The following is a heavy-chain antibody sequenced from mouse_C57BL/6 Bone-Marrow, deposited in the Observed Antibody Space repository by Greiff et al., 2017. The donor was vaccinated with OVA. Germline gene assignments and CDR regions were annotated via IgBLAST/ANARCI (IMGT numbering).Heavy chain of an antibody. J-gene: IGHJ2*01. CDR1: GFTFSSYT. D-gene: IGHD1-1*01. CDR2: ISGGGGNT. CDR3: AREHYYGKGDY. V-gene: IGHV5-9*01. Sequence: EVNLVESGGGLVKPGGSLKLSCAASGFTFSSYTMSWVRQTPEKRLEWVATISGGGGNTYYPDSVKGRFTISRDNAKNTLYLQMSSLRSEDTALYYCAREHYYGKGDYWGQGTTLTVSS.